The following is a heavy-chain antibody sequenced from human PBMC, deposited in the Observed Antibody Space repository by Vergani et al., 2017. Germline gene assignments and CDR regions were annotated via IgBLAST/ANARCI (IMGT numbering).Heavy chain of an antibody. D-gene: IGHD2-21*01. J-gene: IGHJ5*02. CDR1: GYTFTGYY. CDR3: ARDLGSGVVMYNWFDP. CDR2: INPNSGGT. Sequence: QVQLVQSGAEVKKPGASVKVSCKASGYTFTGYYMHWVRQAPGQGLEWMGWINPNSGGTNYAKKFQGRVTMSRDTCISTAYMELSRLRSADTAMYYCARDLGSGVVMYNWFDPWGQGTLVTVSS. V-gene: IGHV1-2*02.